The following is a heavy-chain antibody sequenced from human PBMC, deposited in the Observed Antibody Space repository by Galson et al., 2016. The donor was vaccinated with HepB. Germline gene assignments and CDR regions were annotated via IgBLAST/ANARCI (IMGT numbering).Heavy chain of an antibody. V-gene: IGHV3-7*03. J-gene: IGHJ4*02. D-gene: IGHD1-26*01. CDR2: INPDGSEK. CDR3: AGWGARGNF. CDR1: GFTFSSSW. Sequence: SLRLSCAASGFTFSSSWMNWVRQTPGKGLEWVANINPDGSEKRYVESVRGRFTISRDNAENSLYLQMNSLTAEDTAVYFCAGWGARGNFWGQGILVTVSS.